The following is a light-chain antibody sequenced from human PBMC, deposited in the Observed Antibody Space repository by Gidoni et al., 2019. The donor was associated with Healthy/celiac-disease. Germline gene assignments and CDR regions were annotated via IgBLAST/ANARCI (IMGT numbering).Light chain of an antibody. CDR2: GAS. Sequence: EIVMTQSPATLSVSPGERATLSCRASQSVSSNLAWYQQKPGQAPRLLIYGASTRATGIPARFSGSGYGTEFTLTISSLQSEDFAVYYCQQYNNWHTFXQXTKLEIK. CDR1: QSVSSN. J-gene: IGKJ2*01. V-gene: IGKV3-15*01. CDR3: QQYNNWHT.